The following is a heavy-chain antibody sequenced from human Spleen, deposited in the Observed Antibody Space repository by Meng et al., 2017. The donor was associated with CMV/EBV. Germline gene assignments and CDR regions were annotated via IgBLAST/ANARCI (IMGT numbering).Heavy chain of an antibody. J-gene: IGHJ4*02. Sequence: YWIGWVRQMPGEGLEWMGIIYPGDSDTEYSPSFQGQVTISVDKSISTAYLQWSSLKASDTAMYYCARLVRISSGIAVAGPNPHFDYWGQGTLVTVSS. CDR1: YW. D-gene: IGHD6-19*01. CDR2: IYPGDSDT. V-gene: IGHV5-51*01. CDR3: ARLVRISSGIAVAGPNPHFDY.